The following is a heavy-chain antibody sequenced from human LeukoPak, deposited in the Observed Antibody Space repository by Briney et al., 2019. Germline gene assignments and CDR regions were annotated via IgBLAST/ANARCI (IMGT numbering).Heavy chain of an antibody. CDR2: IYYSGST. CDR1: GGSISSYY. Sequence: PSETLSLTCTVSGGSISSYYWSWIRQPPGKGLEWIGYIYYSGSTNYNPSLKSRVTISVDTSKNQFSLKLSSVTAADTAVYYCARDRGIAARLFDYWGQGTLVTVSS. D-gene: IGHD6-6*01. CDR3: ARDRGIAARLFDY. V-gene: IGHV4-59*01. J-gene: IGHJ4*02.